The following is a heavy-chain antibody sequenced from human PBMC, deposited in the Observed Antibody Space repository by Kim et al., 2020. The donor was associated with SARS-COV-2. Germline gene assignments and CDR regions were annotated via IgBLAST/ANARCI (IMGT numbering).Heavy chain of an antibody. CDR3: ARDWGHSGSYYYYGMDV. Sequence: ASVKVSCKASGYTFTSYAMHWVRQAPGQRLEWMGWINAGNGNTKYSQKFQGRVTITRDTSASTAYMELSSLRSEDTAVYYCARDWGHSGSYYYYGMDVWGQGTTVTVSS. J-gene: IGHJ6*02. CDR1: GYTFTSYA. D-gene: IGHD1-26*01. CDR2: INAGNGNT. V-gene: IGHV1-3*01.